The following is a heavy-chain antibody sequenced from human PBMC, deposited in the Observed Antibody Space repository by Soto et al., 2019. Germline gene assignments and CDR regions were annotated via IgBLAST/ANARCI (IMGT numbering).Heavy chain of an antibody. CDR3: AKSGWNYVPFDY. D-gene: IGHD1-7*01. J-gene: IGHJ4*02. Sequence: PGGSLRLSCSASGFNFNTYTMSWVRQAPGKGLEWVSAISGSGGSTYYADSVKGRFTISRDNSKNTLFLQMNSLRAEDTAVYYCAKSGWNYVPFDYWGQGTLVTVSS. CDR1: GFNFNTYT. V-gene: IGHV3-23*01. CDR2: ISGSGGST.